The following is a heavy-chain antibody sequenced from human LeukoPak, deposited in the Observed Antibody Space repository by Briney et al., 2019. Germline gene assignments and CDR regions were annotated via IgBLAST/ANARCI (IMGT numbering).Heavy chain of an antibody. CDR1: GGSISSSSYY. CDR2: TYYSGST. J-gene: IGHJ4*02. V-gene: IGHV4-39*01. D-gene: IGHD3-22*01. CDR3: ARRDYYDSSRTH. Sequence: SETLSLTCTVSGGSISSSSYYWGWIRQPPGKGLEWIGSTYYSGSTYYNPSLKSRVTISVDTSKNQFSLKLSSVTAADTAVYYCARRDYYDSSRTHWGQGTLVTVSS.